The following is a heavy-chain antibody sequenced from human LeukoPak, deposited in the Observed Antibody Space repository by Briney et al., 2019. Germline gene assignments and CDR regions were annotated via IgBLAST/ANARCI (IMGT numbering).Heavy chain of an antibody. J-gene: IGHJ4*02. CDR3: ARSKHGLYSSGWYYFDY. Sequence: PSETLSLTCAVYGGSFSGYYWSWIRQPPGKGLEWIGEINHSGSTNYNPSLKSRVTISVDTSKNQFSLKLSSVTAADTAVYYCARSKHGLYSSGWYYFDYWGQGTLVTVSS. CDR2: INHSGST. CDR1: GGSFSGYY. D-gene: IGHD6-19*01. V-gene: IGHV4-34*01.